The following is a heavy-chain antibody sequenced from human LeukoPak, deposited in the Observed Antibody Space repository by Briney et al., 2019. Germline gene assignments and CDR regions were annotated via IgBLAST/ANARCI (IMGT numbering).Heavy chain of an antibody. CDR1: GFPVSSNY. CDR3: ARGNSSSWSYFDY. Sequence: GGSLRLSCAASGFPVSSNYMSWGRPAPGEGVEGVSVIYSGGSTYYADSVKGRFTISRDNSKNTLYLQMNSLRAEDTAVYYCARGNSSSWSYFDYWGQGTLVTVSS. J-gene: IGHJ4*02. D-gene: IGHD6-13*01. CDR2: IYSGGST. V-gene: IGHV3-53*01.